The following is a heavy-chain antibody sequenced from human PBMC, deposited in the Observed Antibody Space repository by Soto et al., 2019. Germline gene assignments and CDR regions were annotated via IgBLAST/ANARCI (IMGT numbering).Heavy chain of an antibody. CDR1: GFTLSSYN. D-gene: IGHD2-15*01. CDR2: ISGSSDTI. V-gene: IGHV3-48*02. CDR3: ARDHGGSTGFVGSYYYFGVDV. J-gene: IGHJ6*02. Sequence: EVQLVESGGGLVQPGGSLRLSCAASGFTLSSYNMNWVRQAPGKGLEWVSYISGSSDTIYYADSVKGRFTISRDNAKNSLYLQMDSLRDEDTAVYYCARDHGGSTGFVGSYYYFGVDVWGPGTTVPVSS.